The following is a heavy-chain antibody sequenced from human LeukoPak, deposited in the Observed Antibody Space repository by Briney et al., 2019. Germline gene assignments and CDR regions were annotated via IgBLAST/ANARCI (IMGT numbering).Heavy chain of an antibody. CDR3: ARDFGGDGYNPNWFDP. D-gene: IGHD5-24*01. CDR2: INPNSGGT. V-gene: IGHV1-2*02. CDR1: GYTFTGYY. Sequence: ASLKVSCKASGYTFTGYYMHWVREAPGQRLVWMGGINPNSGGTNYAQKFQGRVTMTRDTSISTAYMELSRLRSDDTAVYYCARDFGGDGYNPNWFDPWGQGTLVTVSS. J-gene: IGHJ5*02.